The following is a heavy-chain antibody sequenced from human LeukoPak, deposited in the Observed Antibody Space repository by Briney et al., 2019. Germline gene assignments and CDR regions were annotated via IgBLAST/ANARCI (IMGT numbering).Heavy chain of an antibody. Sequence: GGSLRLSCAASGFLVNDNGMHWVRQAPGKGPEWVAAMRFDGNTKYYVDSVKGRFTISRDTSKNTLFLQMNSLRNEDTATYYCAKDKGNQQLYALDVWGQGTTVSVSS. J-gene: IGHJ6*02. CDR1: GFLVNDNG. D-gene: IGHD1-1*01. V-gene: IGHV3-30*02. CDR2: MRFDGNTK. CDR3: AKDKGNQQLYALDV.